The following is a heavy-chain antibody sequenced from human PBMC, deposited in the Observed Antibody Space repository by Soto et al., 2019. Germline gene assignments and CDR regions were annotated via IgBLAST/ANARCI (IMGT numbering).Heavy chain of an antibody. CDR1: CYTFTSYG. J-gene: IGHJ4*02. Sequence: QVHLVQSGAEVKKPGASVKVSCKASCYTFTSYGITWVRQAPGQGLERMGWISAHNGNTDYAQKLQGRVIVTRDTSTSTAYMELRSLRSDDTAVYYCARGRYGDYWGQGALVTVSS. V-gene: IGHV1-18*01. D-gene: IGHD1-1*01. CDR3: ARGRYGDY. CDR2: ISAHNGNT.